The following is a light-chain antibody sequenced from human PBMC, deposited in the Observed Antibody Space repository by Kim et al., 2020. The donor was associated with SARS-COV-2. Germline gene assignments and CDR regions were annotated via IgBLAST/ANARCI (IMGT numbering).Light chain of an antibody. CDR1: QSVRSD. Sequence: PGERVTLACRTSQSVRSDLAWYQQKFGQATRVLIYGASTRATGTPARFSGSGFGTEFTLTISSLQSEDSGVYYCQHYNNWLPLTFGGGTKVDIK. CDR3: QHYNNWLPLT. CDR2: GAS. V-gene: IGKV3-15*01. J-gene: IGKJ4*01.